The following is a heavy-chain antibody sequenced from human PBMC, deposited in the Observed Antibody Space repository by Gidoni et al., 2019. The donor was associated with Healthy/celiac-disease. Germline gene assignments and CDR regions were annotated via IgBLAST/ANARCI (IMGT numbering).Heavy chain of an antibody. CDR3: AREVRGAYYYDSSGYYYDY. CDR2: IIPIFGTA. J-gene: IGHJ4*02. CDR1: GGTFSSYA. V-gene: IGHV1-69*01. Sequence: QLQLVQSGAEVKKPGSSVKVSCKASGGTFSSYAISWVRKAPGQGLEWMGGIIPIFGTANYAQKFQGRVTITADESTSTAYMELSSLRSEDTAVYYCAREVRGAYYYDSSGYYYDYWGQGTLVTVSS. D-gene: IGHD3-22*01.